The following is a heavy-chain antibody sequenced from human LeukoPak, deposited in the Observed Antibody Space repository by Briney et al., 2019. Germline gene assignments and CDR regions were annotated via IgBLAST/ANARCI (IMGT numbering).Heavy chain of an antibody. CDR2: VFYRGST. J-gene: IGHJ4*02. CDR1: GDSFSSYY. CDR3: ARLRAADGPYDY. Sequence: SETLSLTCIVSGDSFSSYYWSWIRQPPGKGLEWIGYVFYRGSTKYNPSLQSRLTISVDTSNNQFSLKLRSVTAADTALYYCARLRAADGPYDYWGQGTLVTVSS. D-gene: IGHD6-13*01. V-gene: IGHV4-59*08.